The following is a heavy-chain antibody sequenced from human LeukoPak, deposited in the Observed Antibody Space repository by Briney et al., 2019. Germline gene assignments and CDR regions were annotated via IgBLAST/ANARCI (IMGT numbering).Heavy chain of an antibody. CDR2: FDPEDGET. CDR1: GYTLTELS. CDR3: ARDGSYNTPFDY. J-gene: IGHJ4*02. D-gene: IGHD1-26*01. V-gene: IGHV1-24*01. Sequence: GASVKVSCKVSGYTLTELSMHWVRQAPGKGLEWMGRFDPEDGETIYAQKFQGRVTMTRDTSTSTVYMELSSLRSEDTAVYYCARDGSYNTPFDYWGQGTLVTVSS.